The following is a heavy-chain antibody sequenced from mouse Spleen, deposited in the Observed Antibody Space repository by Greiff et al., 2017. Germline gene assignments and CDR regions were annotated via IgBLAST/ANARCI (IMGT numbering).Heavy chain of an antibody. CDR2: IYPGGGYT. J-gene: IGHJ2*01. Sequence: VQLQQSGAELVRPGTSVKMSCKASGYTFTNYWIGWAKQRPGHGLEWIGDIYPGGGYTNYNEKFKGKATLTADKSSSTAYMQLSSLTSEDSAVYFCARQSYGNYGDFDYWGQGTTLTVSS. D-gene: IGHD2-1*01. CDR1: GYTFTNYW. CDR3: ARQSYGNYGDFDY. V-gene: IGHV1-63*01.